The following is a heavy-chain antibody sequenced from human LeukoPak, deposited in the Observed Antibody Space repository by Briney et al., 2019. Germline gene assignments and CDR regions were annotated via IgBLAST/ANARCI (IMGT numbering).Heavy chain of an antibody. J-gene: IGHJ4*02. CDR1: GYSISSGYY. V-gene: IGHV4-38-2*02. CDR2: TYHSGST. CDR3: ARDGPYCSSTSCYISSY. D-gene: IGHD2-2*02. Sequence: SETLSLTCTVSGYSISSGYYWGWIRQPPGKGLEWIGSTYHSGSTYYNPSLKSRVTISVDTSKNQFSLKLSSVTAADTAVYYCARDGPYCSSTSCYISSYWGQGTLVSVSS.